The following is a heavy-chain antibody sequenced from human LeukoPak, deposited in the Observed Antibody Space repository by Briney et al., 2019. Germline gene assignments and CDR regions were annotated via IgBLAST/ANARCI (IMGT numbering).Heavy chain of an antibody. J-gene: IGHJ6*02. D-gene: IGHD2-21*01. V-gene: IGHV4-59*12. Sequence: PSETLSLTCTVSGGSISSYYWSWIRQPPGKGLEWIGYIYYSGSTNYNPSLKSRVTISVDTSKNQFSLKLSSVTAADTAVYYCARDLVGPYGMDVWGQGTTVTVSS. CDR2: IYYSGST. CDR3: ARDLVGPYGMDV. CDR1: GGSISSYY.